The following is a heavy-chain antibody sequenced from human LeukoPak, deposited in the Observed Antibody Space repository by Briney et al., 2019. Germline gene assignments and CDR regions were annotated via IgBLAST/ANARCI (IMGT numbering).Heavy chain of an antibody. CDR3: ARPGIAARQGDFQH. D-gene: IGHD6-6*01. CDR1: GGSFSGYY. CDR2: INHSGST. V-gene: IGHV4-34*01. Sequence: PSETLSLTCAVYGGSFSGYYWSWIRQPPGKGLEWIGEINHSGSTNYNPSLKSRVTISVDTSKNQFSLKLSSVTAADTAVYYCARPGIAARQGDFQHWGQGTLVTVSS. J-gene: IGHJ1*01.